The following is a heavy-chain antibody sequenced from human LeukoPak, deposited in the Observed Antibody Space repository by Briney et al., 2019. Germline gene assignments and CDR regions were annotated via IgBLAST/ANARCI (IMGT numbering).Heavy chain of an antibody. J-gene: IGHJ4*02. CDR1: GGSISSGDYY. CDR2: TYYSGST. CDR3: ASSYDYGGNYSGTGFDY. V-gene: IGHV4-30-4*01. Sequence: SETLSLTCTVSGGSISSGDYYWSWIRQPPGKGLEWLGYTYYSGSTYYNPSLKSRVTISVDTSKNQFSLKLSSVTAADTAVYYCASSYDYGGNYSGTGFDYWGQGTLVTVSS. D-gene: IGHD4-23*01.